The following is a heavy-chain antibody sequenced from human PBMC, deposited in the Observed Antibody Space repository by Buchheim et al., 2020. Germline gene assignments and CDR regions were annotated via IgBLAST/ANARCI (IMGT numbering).Heavy chain of an antibody. CDR2: IYWDDDE. CDR1: GFSLSTSGVG. J-gene: IGHJ4*02. D-gene: IGHD6-13*01. CDR3: AHAYSSKADY. V-gene: IGHV2-5*02. Sequence: QITLKESGPTLVKPTQTLTLTCTFSGFSLSTSGVGVGWIRQPPGKPLEWLGIIYWDDDERYSPSLKSRLTITKDTSKNQVVLTMTNMDTVDTATYYCAHAYSSKADYWGQGTL.